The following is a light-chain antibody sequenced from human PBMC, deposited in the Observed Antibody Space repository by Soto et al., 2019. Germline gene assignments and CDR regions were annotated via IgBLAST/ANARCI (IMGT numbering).Light chain of an antibody. V-gene: IGLV1-40*01. Sequence: QSVLTQPPSVSGAPGQRVTISCTGSSSNIGGGFDVHWYQQVPGTAPKLLIYGTTNRPSGVPDRISGSKSGPSVSLAITGLQTEDEAYYYCQSFDNSLNGVVFGGGTKVTVL. J-gene: IGLJ3*02. CDR1: SSNIGGGFD. CDR3: QSFDNSLNGVV. CDR2: GTT.